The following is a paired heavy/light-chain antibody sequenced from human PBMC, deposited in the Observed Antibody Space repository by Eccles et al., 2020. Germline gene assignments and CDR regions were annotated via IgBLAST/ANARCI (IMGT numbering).Light chain of an antibody. Sequence: QSVLTQPPSVSAAPGQKVTISCSGSSSNIGNNYVSWYQQLPGTAPKLLIYDNNKRPSGIPDRFSGSKSGTSATLGITGLQTGDEADYYCGTWDSSLSADVVFGGGTKLTVL. V-gene: IGLV1-51*01. CDR2: DNN. CDR3: GTWDSSLSADVV. CDR1: SSNIGNNY. J-gene: IGLJ2*01.
Heavy chain of an antibody. D-gene: IGHD3-22*01. J-gene: IGHJ3*02. CDR1: GFSLSTSGVG. CDR3: AHRLDDSSGSHAFDI. CDR2: IYWDDDK. V-gene: IGHV2-5*02. Sequence: QITLKESGPTLVKPTQTLTLTCTFSGFSLSTSGVGVGWIRQPPGKALEWLALIYWDDDKRYSPSLKSRLTITKDTSKNQVVLTMTNMDPVDTATYYCAHRLDDSSGSHAFDIWGQGTMVTVSS.